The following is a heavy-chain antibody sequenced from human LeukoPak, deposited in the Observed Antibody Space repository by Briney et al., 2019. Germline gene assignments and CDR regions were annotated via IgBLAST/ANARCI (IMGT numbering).Heavy chain of an antibody. J-gene: IGHJ5*02. V-gene: IGHV3-7*01. CDR2: IKEDGSEK. Sequence: GGSLRLSCAASGFTFSGYWMSWVRQAPGKGLEWVANIKEDGSEKYYVDSVKGRFTISRGNAKNSLYLQMNSLRVEGTAVYYCAGQGPRFDPWGQGTLVTVSS. CDR1: GFTFSGYW. CDR3: AGQGPRFDP.